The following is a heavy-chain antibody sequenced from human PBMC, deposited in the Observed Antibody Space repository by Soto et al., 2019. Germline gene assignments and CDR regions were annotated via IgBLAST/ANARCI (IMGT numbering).Heavy chain of an antibody. CDR2: ISYDGSNK. CDR1: GFTFSSYG. V-gene: IGHV3-30*18. CDR3: AKDPFAGVVNYYYYVDV. D-gene: IGHD3-3*01. J-gene: IGHJ6*03. Sequence: HPGGSLRLSCAASGFTFSSYGMHWVRQAPGKGLEWVAVISYDGSNKYYADSVKGRFTISRDNSKNTLYLQMNSLRAEDTAVYYCAKDPFAGVVNYYYYVDVWGKGTTVTVSS.